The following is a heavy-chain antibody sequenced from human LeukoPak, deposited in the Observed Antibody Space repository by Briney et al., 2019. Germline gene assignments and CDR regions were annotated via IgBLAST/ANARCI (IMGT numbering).Heavy chain of an antibody. Sequence: GGSLRLSCVASGFSFSDYSMNWVCQTPGKGLEWVSSISGSSTYIYYADSVKGRFTISRDNAKNSLYLQMNSLRAEDTAVYYCARYYDFWSGNNWLDPWGQGTLVTVSS. CDR3: ARYYDFWSGNNWLDP. J-gene: IGHJ5*02. CDR2: ISGSSTYI. V-gene: IGHV3-21*01. CDR1: GFSFSDYS. D-gene: IGHD3-3*01.